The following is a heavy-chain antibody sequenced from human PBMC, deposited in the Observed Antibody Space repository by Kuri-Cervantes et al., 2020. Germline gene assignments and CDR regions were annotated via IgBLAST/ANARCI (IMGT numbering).Heavy chain of an antibody. J-gene: IGHJ4*02. CDR1: GFIFSAYA. Sequence: GGSLRLSCVGSGFIFSAYAMSWVRQAPGKGLEWISAITGDAGITLYADSVKGRFTISRDSSKNTLYLQMNSLRDEDTAIYYCAARTETPGTLDYWGQGTLVTVSS. V-gene: IGHV3-23*01. CDR3: AARTETPGTLDY. D-gene: IGHD4-17*01. CDR2: ITGDAGIT.